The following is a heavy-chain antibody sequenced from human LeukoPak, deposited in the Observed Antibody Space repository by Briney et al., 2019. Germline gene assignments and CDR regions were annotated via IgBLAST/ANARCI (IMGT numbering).Heavy chain of an antibody. J-gene: IGHJ4*02. CDR2: ISYDGSNK. CDR3: ASSLLGEYCSSTSCPTDY. Sequence: GGSLRLSCAASGFTFSSYAMHWVRQAPGKGLEWVAVISYDGSNKNYADSVKGRFTISKDNSKNTLYLQMNSLRAEDTAVYYCASSLLGEYCSSTSCPTDYWGQGTLVTVSS. D-gene: IGHD2-2*01. V-gene: IGHV3-30-3*01. CDR1: GFTFSSYA.